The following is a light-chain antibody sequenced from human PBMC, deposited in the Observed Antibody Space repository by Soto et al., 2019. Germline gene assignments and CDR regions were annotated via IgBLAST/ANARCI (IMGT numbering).Light chain of an antibody. CDR3: QQRGSWPPMYT. CDR1: QSVSDS. V-gene: IGKV3-11*01. J-gene: IGKJ2*01. CDR2: DAD. Sequence: EIVLTQSPATLSLSPGERATLSCRASQSVSDSLAWYQQTPGQAPRLLIYDADNRATGIPARFSGSGSGTDFTLTISSLEPEDFAVYYCQQRGSWPPMYTFGQGTKLEIK.